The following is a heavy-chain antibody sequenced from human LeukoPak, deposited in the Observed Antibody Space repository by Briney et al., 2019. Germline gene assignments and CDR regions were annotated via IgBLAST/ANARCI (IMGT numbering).Heavy chain of an antibody. J-gene: IGHJ4*02. Sequence: SETLSLTCTVSGGSISSSSYYWGWIRQPPGKGLEWIGSIYYSGSTYYNPSLKSRVTISVDTSKNQFSLKLSSVTAADTAVYYCARETIASFYDSSGYHENLDYWGQGTLVTVSS. CDR2: IYYSGST. D-gene: IGHD3-22*01. CDR3: ARETIASFYDSSGYHENLDY. CDR1: GGSISSSSYY. V-gene: IGHV4-39*07.